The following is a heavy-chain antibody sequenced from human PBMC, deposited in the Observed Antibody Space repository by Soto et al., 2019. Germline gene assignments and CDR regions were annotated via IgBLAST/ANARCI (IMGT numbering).Heavy chain of an antibody. V-gene: IGHV3-7*03. D-gene: IGHD6-13*01. J-gene: IGHJ3*02. CDR2: INQGGTEI. CDR3: ARVQRAAGDAFDI. CDR1: GFTLSTYW. Sequence: EVQLVESGGGLVQPGGSLRLSCAASGFTLSTYWMTWVRQAPGQGLEWVASINQGGTEIHYVDSVKGRFTISRDNAKNSLYLQMNSLRAEDTAVYYCARVQRAAGDAFDIWGQGTVVTVSS.